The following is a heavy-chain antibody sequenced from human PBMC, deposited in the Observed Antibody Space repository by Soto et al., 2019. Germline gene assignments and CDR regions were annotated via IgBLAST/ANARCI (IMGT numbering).Heavy chain of an antibody. CDR3: ARDEGYDYGYYYGMDV. CDR1: GFTFSSYS. CDR2: ISSSSSTI. J-gene: IGHJ6*02. D-gene: IGHD5-12*01. V-gene: IGHV3-48*01. Sequence: GGSLRLSFAASGFTFSSYSMNWVRQAPGKGLEWVSYISSSSSTIYYADSVKGRFTISRDNAKNSLYLQMNSLRAEDTAVYYCARDEGYDYGYYYGMDVWGQGT.